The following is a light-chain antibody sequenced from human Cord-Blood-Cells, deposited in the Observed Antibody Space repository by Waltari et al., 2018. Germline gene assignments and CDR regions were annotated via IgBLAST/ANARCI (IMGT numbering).Light chain of an antibody. Sequence: QSALTQPASVSGSPGQSITISCTGTSSDVGGYNYVSWYQQHPGKAPKLMIYDVSKRPPWVCNRVSGSKSGNTASLTISGLQAEDQADYYGSSYTSSSTFVFGGVTKLTVL. V-gene: IGLV2-14*01. CDR3: SSYTSSSTFV. J-gene: IGLJ3*02. CDR2: DVS. CDR1: SSDVGGYNY.